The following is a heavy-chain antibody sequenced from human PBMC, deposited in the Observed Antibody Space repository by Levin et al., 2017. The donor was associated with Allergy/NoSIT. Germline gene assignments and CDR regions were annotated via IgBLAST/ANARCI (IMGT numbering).Heavy chain of an antibody. CDR1: GFTFSNAW. D-gene: IGHD1-26*01. Sequence: GVSLRLSCAASGFTFSNAWMSWVRQAPGKGLEWVGRIKSKTDGGTTDYAAPVKGRFTISRDDSKNTLYLQMNSLKTEDTAVYYCTTDLGVGVGATYYYYYYGMDVWGQGTTVTVSS. J-gene: IGHJ6*02. CDR3: TTDLGVGVGATYYYYYYGMDV. CDR2: IKSKTDGGTT. V-gene: IGHV3-15*01.